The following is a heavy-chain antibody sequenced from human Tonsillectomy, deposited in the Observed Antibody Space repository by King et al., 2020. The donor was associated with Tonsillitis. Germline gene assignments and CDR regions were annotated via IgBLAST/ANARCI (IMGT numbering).Heavy chain of an antibody. D-gene: IGHD7-27*01. Sequence: QLVQSGAEVKKPGASVKVSCKVSGYTLTELSMHWVRQAPGKGLEWMGGFDPEDGETIYAQKFQGRVTMTEDTSTDTAYMELSSLRSEDTAVYYCATLGLANWGFSYYYYGMYVWGQGTTVTVSS. J-gene: IGHJ6*02. CDR3: ATLGLANWGFSYYYYGMYV. CDR1: GYTLTELS. V-gene: IGHV1-24*01. CDR2: FDPEDGET.